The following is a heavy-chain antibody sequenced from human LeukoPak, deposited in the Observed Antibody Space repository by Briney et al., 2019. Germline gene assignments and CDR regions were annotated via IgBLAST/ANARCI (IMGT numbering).Heavy chain of an antibody. CDR1: GYAFTDYG. J-gene: IGHJ4*02. CDR2: ISALNGNA. V-gene: IGHV1-18*01. CDR3: ARDEQYELMILDF. D-gene: IGHD3-16*01. Sequence: ASVKVSCKASGYAFTDYGFTWVRQAPGQGLEWMGWISALNGNANYAHKFRGRVTLTRDASTGTAYMELRSLKSDDTAVYYCARDEQYELMILDFWGQGTLITVSS.